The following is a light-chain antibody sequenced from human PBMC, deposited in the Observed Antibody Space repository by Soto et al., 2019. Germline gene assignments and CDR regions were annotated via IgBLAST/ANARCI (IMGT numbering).Light chain of an antibody. J-gene: IGKJ4*01. CDR2: DTS. Sequence: EIVLTQSPATLSLSPGERATLSCRASESVSDYIAWYQQKPGQPPRLVIYDTSNRATGVPARFSVSGSGTDFTLTISSLEPEDFAVYYCQQRTNWLTFGGGTKVEIK. V-gene: IGKV3-11*01. CDR3: QQRTNWLT. CDR1: ESVSDY.